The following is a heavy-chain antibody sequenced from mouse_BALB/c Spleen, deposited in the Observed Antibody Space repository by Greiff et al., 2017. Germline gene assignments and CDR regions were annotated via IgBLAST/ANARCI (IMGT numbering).Heavy chain of an antibody. J-gene: IGHJ2*01. V-gene: IGHV14-3*02. CDR1: GFNIKDTY. D-gene: IGHD2-3*01. CDR3: ASSLSGY. Sequence: VQLKESGAELVKPGASVKLSCTASGFNIKDTYMHWVKQRPEQGLEWIGRIDPANGNTKYDPKFQGKATITADTSSNTAYLQLSSLTSEDTAVYYCASSLSGYWGQGTTLTVSS. CDR2: IDPANGNT.